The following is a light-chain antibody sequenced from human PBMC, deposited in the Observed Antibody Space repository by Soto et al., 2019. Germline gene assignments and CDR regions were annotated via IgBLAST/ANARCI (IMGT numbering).Light chain of an antibody. CDR1: SSNIGAGFD. V-gene: IGLV1-40*01. Sequence: QSVLTQPPSVSGAPGQRVTISCSGNSSNIGAGFDVHWYQQLPGAATKLLIFASTNRPSWVPDRCSAAKSDTSAALAITGLQMEDEADYYCQFYDTGLTGPVVFGGGTKVTVL. CDR3: QFYDTGLTGPVV. J-gene: IGLJ2*01. CDR2: AST.